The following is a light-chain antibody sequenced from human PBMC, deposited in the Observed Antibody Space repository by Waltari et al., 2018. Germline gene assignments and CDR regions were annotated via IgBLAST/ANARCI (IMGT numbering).Light chain of an antibody. CDR1: QSLVHSDGNTY. CDR2: KVS. Sequence: DVVMTQSQLSLPVTLGQPASIPCKSSQSLVHSDGNTYLNWFHQRPGQSPRRLIYKVSNRDSGVPDRFSGSGSGTDFTLKISRVEAEDVGVYYCMQSIHWPWTFGQGTKVEIK. J-gene: IGKJ1*01. V-gene: IGKV2-30*02. CDR3: MQSIHWPWT.